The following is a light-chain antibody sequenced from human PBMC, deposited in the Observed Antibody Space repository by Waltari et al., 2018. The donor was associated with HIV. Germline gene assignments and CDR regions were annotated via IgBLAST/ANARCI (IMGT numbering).Light chain of an antibody. CDR2: GAS. CDR3: QQYGGSAWT. V-gene: IGKV3-20*01. J-gene: IGKJ1*01. Sequence: EVVLTQSPGTLSLSPGERATLSCRASQSVSNSYLAWYQQTPGQAPRLLMYGASSRATGIPDRFSGSGSGTDFTLTISRLEPEDFAVYYCQQYGGSAWTFGQGTKVEIK. CDR1: QSVSNSY.